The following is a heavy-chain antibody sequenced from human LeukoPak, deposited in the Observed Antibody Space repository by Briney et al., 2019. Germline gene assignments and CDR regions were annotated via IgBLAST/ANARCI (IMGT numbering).Heavy chain of an antibody. Sequence: PGGSLRLSCAASGFTLSTYWMHWVRQAPGQGLVWVSRIITDGSSTGYADSVKGRFTISRDNAKNTLYLQMNSLRAEDTAVYYCAREDVNIAVAASGPFDIWGQGTMVTVSS. D-gene: IGHD6-19*01. CDR3: AREDVNIAVAASGPFDI. V-gene: IGHV3-74*01. CDR1: GFTLSTYW. CDR2: IITDGSST. J-gene: IGHJ3*02.